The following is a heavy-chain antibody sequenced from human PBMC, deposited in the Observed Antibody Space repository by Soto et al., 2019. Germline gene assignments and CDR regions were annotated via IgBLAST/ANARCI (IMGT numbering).Heavy chain of an antibody. CDR3: ARDWPQYSSSSTHFFDY. CDR2: ISSSSSTI. D-gene: IGHD6-6*01. CDR1: GFTFSRYS. Sequence: PGGSLRLSCAASGFTFSRYSMNWVRQAPGKGLEWVSYISSSSSTIYYADSVKGRFTISRDNAKNSLYLQMNSLRAEDTAVYYCARDWPQYSSSSTHFFDYWGQGTLVTVSS. V-gene: IGHV3-48*01. J-gene: IGHJ4*02.